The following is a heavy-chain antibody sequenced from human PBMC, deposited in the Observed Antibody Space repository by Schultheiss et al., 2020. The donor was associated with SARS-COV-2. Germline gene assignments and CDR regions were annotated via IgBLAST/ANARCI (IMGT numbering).Heavy chain of an antibody. CDR1: GHILSELS. CDR2: IIPIFGTA. V-gene: IGHV1-24*01. Sequence: ASVKVSCKVSGHILSELSMHWVRQAPGKGLEWMGGIIPIFGTANYAQKFQGRVTMTRDTSTSTVYMELSSLRSEDTAVYYCASGVCSSTSCYIDYWGQGTLVTVSS. D-gene: IGHD2-2*02. J-gene: IGHJ4*02. CDR3: ASGVCSSTSCYIDY.